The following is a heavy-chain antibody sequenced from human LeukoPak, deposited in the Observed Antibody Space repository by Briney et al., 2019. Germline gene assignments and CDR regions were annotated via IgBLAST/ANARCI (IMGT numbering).Heavy chain of an antibody. CDR1: GGSFSGYY. CDR3: ARGLSPYYYYYMDV. V-gene: IGHV4-34*01. CDR2: INHSGST. Sequence: PSETLSLICAVYGGSFSGYYWSWIRQPPGKGLEWIGEINHSGSTNYNPSLKSRVTISVDTSKNQFSLKLSSVTAADTAVYYCARGLSPYYYYYMDVWGKGTTVTVSS. D-gene: IGHD3-16*02. J-gene: IGHJ6*03.